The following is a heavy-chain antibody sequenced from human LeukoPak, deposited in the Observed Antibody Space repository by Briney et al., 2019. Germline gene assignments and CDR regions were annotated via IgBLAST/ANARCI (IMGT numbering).Heavy chain of an antibody. CDR3: ARDPYSSTWSYGMDV. J-gene: IGHJ6*02. D-gene: IGHD6-6*01. CDR1: GFTFSSYW. V-gene: IGHV3-7*05. CDR2: IKQDGSEE. Sequence: GGSLRLSCAAFGFTFSSYWMSWVRQAPGKGLEWVANIKQDGSEEVYVDSVKGRFTISRDNAKNSLFLQMNTLRAEDTAVYYCARDPYSSTWSYGMDVWGQGTTVTVSS.